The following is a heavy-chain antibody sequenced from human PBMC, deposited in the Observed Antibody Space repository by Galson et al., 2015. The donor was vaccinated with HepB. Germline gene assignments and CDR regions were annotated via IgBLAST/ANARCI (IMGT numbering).Heavy chain of an antibody. CDR3: ARVCAGSGWYVDY. CDR2: ISSSSSYT. Sequence: SLRLSCAASGFTFSDYYMSWIRQAPGKGLEWVSYISSSSSYTNYADSVKGRFTISRDNAKNSLYLQMNSLRAEDTAVYYCARVCAGSGWYVDYWGQGTLVTVSS. CDR1: GFTFSDYY. J-gene: IGHJ4*02. D-gene: IGHD6-19*01. V-gene: IGHV3-11*06.